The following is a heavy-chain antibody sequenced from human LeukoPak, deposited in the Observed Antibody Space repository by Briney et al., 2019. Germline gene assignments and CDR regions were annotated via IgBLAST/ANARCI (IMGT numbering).Heavy chain of an antibody. CDR3: ARPSDYDDYG. D-gene: IGHD4-17*01. V-gene: IGHV1-2*02. J-gene: IGHJ4*02. CDR1: GYTFTSYD. Sequence: SVKVSCKASGYTFTSYDINWVRQAPGQGLEWMGWINPNSGGTNYAQKFQGRVTMTRDTSISTAYMELSRLRSDDTAVYYCARPSDYDDYGWGQGTLVTVSS. CDR2: INPNSGGT.